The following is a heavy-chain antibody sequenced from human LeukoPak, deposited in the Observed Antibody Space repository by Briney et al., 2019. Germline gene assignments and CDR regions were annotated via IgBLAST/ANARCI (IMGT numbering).Heavy chain of an antibody. CDR2: IYTSGST. CDR1: GGSISSGSYY. Sequence: KPSETLSLTCTVSGGSISSGSYYWSWIRQPAGKGLEWIGRIYTSGSTNYNPSLKSRVTISVDTSKNQFSLKLSSVTAADTAVYYCARVLGGGDGFDYWGQGTLVTVSS. CDR3: ARVLGGGDGFDY. J-gene: IGHJ4*02. V-gene: IGHV4-61*02. D-gene: IGHD3-16*01.